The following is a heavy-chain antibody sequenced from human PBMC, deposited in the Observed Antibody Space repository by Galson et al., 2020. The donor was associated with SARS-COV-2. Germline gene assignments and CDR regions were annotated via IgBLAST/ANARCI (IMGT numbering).Heavy chain of an antibody. Sequence: QLGESLKISCAASGFTVSSNYMSWVRQAPGKGLEWVSVSYSGGSTYYADSVKGRFTISRDNSKNTLYLQMNSLRAEDTAVYYCARDSYSYGHDWGQGTLVTVSS. CDR1: GFTVSSNY. V-gene: IGHV3-53*01. J-gene: IGHJ4*02. CDR2: SYSGGST. CDR3: ARDSYSYGHD. D-gene: IGHD5-18*01.